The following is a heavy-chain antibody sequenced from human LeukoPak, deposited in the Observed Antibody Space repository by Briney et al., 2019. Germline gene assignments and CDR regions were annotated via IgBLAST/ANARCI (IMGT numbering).Heavy chain of an antibody. D-gene: IGHD2-2*01. J-gene: IGHJ6*02. CDR1: GFTFSSYA. Sequence: GSLRLSCTASGFTFSSYAMSWVRQPPGKGLGWIGEINHSGSTNYNPSLKSRVTISVDTSKNQFTLKLSSVTAADTAVYYCARGRYQLLLYYYYGMDVWGQGTTVTVSS. CDR2: INHSGST. V-gene: IGHV4-34*01. CDR3: ARGRYQLLLYYYYGMDV.